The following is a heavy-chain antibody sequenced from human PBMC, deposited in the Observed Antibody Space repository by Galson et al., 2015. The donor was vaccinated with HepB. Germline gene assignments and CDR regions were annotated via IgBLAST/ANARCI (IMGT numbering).Heavy chain of an antibody. V-gene: IGHV3-30*18. CDR3: AKLAWDKDV. Sequence: SLRLSCAASGFTFSSYSMNWVRQAPGKGLEWVAVISYDGSNKYYADSVQGRFTISRDNSKNTLYLQMNSLRAEDTAVYYCAKLAWDKDVWGQGTTVTVSS. D-gene: IGHD1-26*01. CDR2: ISYDGSNK. CDR1: GFTFSSYS. J-gene: IGHJ6*02.